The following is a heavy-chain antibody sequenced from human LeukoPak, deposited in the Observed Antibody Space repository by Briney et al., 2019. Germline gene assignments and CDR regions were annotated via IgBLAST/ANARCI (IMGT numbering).Heavy chain of an antibody. Sequence: GASVNVSCKASVYTLTDFYIHGVRHAPGQGCEWVGWITPNSGVTNYAQKYQGRVTLTRDTHISTAYMEVSRQRCDDTAVYYCARAHMTTVTLGDYWGQGTLVTVSS. J-gene: IGHJ4*02. CDR3: ARAHMTTVTLGDY. CDR2: ITPNSGVT. CDR1: VYTLTDFY. V-gene: IGHV1-2*02. D-gene: IGHD4-11*01.